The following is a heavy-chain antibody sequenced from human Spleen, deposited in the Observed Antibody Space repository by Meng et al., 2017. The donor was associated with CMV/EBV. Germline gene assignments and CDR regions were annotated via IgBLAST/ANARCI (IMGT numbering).Heavy chain of an antibody. Sequence: SISSSRFYWRWIRHPPVKGLEWLGSIYYSGSTYYNPSLKSRFSISVDTSKNQFSLKLSSVTAAATAVYYCARALVVVVAATPGNWFDPWGQGTLVTVSS. D-gene: IGHD2-15*01. J-gene: IGHJ5*02. CDR1: SISSSRFY. V-gene: IGHV4-39*01. CDR2: IYYSGST. CDR3: ARALVVVVAATPGNWFDP.